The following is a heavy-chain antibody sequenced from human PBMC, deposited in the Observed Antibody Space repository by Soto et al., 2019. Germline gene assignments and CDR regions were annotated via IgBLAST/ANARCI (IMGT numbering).Heavy chain of an antibody. J-gene: IGHJ3*02. Sequence: SVTVSCKASGGTFSSYAISWVRQAPGQGLEWMGGIIPIFGTANYAQKFQGRVTITADKSTSTAYMELSSLRSEDTAVYYCARKSPDAFDIWGQGTMVTVSS. V-gene: IGHV1-69*06. CDR3: ARKSPDAFDI. CDR2: IIPIFGTA. CDR1: GGTFSSYA.